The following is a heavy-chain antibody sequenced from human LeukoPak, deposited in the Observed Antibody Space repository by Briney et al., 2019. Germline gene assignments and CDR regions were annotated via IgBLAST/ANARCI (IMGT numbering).Heavy chain of an antibody. CDR3: ARGDNWNDVMDY. CDR1: GGSFSGYY. Sequence: SSETLSLTCAVYGGSFSGYYWTWIRQPPGKGLEWIGEINHSGSTNYNPSLKSRVTISVDTSKNQFSLKLSSVTAADTAVYYCARGDNWNDVMDYWGQGTLVTVSS. D-gene: IGHD1-20*01. J-gene: IGHJ4*02. V-gene: IGHV4-34*01. CDR2: INHSGST.